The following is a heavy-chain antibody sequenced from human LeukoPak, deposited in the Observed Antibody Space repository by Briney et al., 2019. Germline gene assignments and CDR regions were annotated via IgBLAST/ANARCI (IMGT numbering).Heavy chain of an antibody. J-gene: IGHJ4*02. Sequence: SETLSLTCTVSGGSISSYYWSWIRQPPGKGLEWIGYIYYSGSTNYNPSLKSRVTISVDTSKNQFSLKLSSVTAADTAVYYCARIPDNSGCEIYFDYWGQGTLVTVSS. CDR3: ARIPDNSGCEIYFDY. D-gene: IGHD6-19*01. CDR1: GGSISSYY. V-gene: IGHV4-59*01. CDR2: IYYSGST.